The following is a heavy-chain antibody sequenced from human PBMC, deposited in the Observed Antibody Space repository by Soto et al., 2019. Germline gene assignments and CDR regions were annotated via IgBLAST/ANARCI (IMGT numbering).Heavy chain of an antibody. J-gene: IGHJ4*02. Sequence: GGSLRLSCAASGFTFSSYAMSWVRQAPGQGLEWVSSISGSGGRTYYADSVKGRFTISRDKSISAAYLQWSSLKAPDTAMYFCARLEAGIGWPYYFDYWGQGTLVTVSS. CDR3: ARLEAGIGWPYYFDY. D-gene: IGHD6-19*01. V-gene: IGHV3-23*01. CDR2: ISGSGGRT. CDR1: GFTFSSYA.